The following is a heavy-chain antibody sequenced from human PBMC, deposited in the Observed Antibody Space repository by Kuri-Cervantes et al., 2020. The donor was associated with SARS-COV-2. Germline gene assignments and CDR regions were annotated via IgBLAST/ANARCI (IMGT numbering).Heavy chain of an antibody. V-gene: IGHV3-23*01. D-gene: IGHD3-22*01. J-gene: IGHJ6*03. Sequence: GGSLRLSCAASGFTFSSYAMSWVRQAPGKGLEWVSAISGSGGSTYYADSVKGRFTISRDNSKNSLYLQMNSLRAEDTALYHCARRGGYSESYYYYYYMDVWGKGTTVTVSS. CDR1: GFTFSSYA. CDR2: ISGSGGST. CDR3: ARRGGYSESYYYYYYMDV.